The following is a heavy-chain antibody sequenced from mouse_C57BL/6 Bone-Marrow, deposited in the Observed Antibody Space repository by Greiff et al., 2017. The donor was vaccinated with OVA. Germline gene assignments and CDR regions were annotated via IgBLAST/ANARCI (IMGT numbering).Heavy chain of an antibody. J-gene: IGHJ1*03. Sequence: EVTLMESGGGLVKPGGSLKLSCAASGFTFSSYAMSWVRQTPEKRLEWVATISDGGSYTYYPDNVKGRFTISSDNAKNNLYLQMSHLKSEDTAMYYCARGSSYVGYFGVWGTETTVTVSS. V-gene: IGHV5-4*03. CDR1: GFTFSSYA. D-gene: IGHD1-1*01. CDR3: ARGSSYVGYFGV. CDR2: ISDGGSYT.